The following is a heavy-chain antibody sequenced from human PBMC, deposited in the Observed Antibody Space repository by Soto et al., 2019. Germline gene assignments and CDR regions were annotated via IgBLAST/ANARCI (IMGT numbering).Heavy chain of an antibody. D-gene: IGHD3-3*01. V-gene: IGHV7-4-1*01. CDR3: ARDLLYYDFWSGYYFHGSRFHDYYYGMDV. CDR2: INTNTGNP. CDR1: GYTFTSYA. J-gene: IGHJ6*02. Sequence: ASVKVSCKASGYTFTSYAMNWVRQAPGQGLEWMGWINTNTGNPTYAQGFTGRFVFSSDTSVSTAYLQICSLKAEDTAVYYCARDLLYYDFWSGYYFHGSRFHDYYYGMDVWGQGTTVTVSS.